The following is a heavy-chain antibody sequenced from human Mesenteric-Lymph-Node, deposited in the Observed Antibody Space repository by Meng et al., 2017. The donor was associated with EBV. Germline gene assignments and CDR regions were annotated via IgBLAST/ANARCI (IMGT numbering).Heavy chain of an antibody. CDR3: ARGGSLGGSYAP. CDR1: GGSISTSNYY. CDR2: IYYSGST. J-gene: IGHJ5*02. V-gene: IGHV4-39*07. D-gene: IGHD1-26*01. Sequence: QLQCQESGPGLLKPSETLSLTCTVSGGSISTSNYYWGWIRHPPGKGLELIGSIYYSGSTYYNPSLKSRVTISVDTSKNQFSLKLSSVTAADTAVYYCARGGSLGGSYAPWGQGTLVTVSS.